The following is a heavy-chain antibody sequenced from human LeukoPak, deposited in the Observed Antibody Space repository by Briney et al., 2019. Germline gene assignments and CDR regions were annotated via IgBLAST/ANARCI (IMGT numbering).Heavy chain of an antibody. D-gene: IGHD6-13*01. CDR2: IYYSGST. Sequence: SQTLSLTCTVSGGSISSYYWSWIRQPPGKGLEWIGHIYYSGSTNYNPSLKSRVTISVDTSKNQFSLKLSSVTAADTAVYYCARAPGGCYSSSCLDYWGQGTLVTVSS. CDR3: ARAPGGCYSSSCLDY. V-gene: IGHV4-59*01. CDR1: GGSISSYY. J-gene: IGHJ4*02.